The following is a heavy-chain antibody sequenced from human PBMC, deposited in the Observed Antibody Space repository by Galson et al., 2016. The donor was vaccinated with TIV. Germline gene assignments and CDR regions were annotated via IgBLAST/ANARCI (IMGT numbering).Heavy chain of an antibody. CDR2: ISGSGGTT. D-gene: IGHD3-16*02. CDR1: GFTFSSFA. V-gene: IGHV3-23*01. CDR3: AKGPGSYPYNYDGVDV. J-gene: IGHJ6*02. Sequence: SLRLSCAASGFTFSSFAMSWVRQAPGKGLEWVSAISGSGGTTYYADSVKGRFTISRDNSNNTLYLQMNSLRAEDRAVYYCAKGPGSYPYNYDGVDVWGQGTTVTV.